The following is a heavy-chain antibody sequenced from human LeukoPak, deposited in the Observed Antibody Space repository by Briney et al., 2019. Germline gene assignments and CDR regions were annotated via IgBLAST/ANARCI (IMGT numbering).Heavy chain of an antibody. CDR2: ISSSSSYI. CDR1: GFTFSSYS. D-gene: IGHD3-22*01. CDR3: AREKAFYDSSGYYPDDY. Sequence: GGSLRLSCAASGFTFSSYSMNWVRQAPGKGLEWVSSISSSSSYIYYADSVKGRFTISRDNAKNSLYQQMNSLRAEDTAVYYCAREKAFYDSSGYYPDDYWGQGTLVTVSS. V-gene: IGHV3-21*04. J-gene: IGHJ4*02.